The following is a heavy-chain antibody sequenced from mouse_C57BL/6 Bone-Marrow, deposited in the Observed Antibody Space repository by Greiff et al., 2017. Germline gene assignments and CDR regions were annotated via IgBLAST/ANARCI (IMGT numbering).Heavy chain of an antibody. CDR2: IDPSDSYT. Sequence: QVQLQQPGAELVRPGTSVKLSCKASGYTFTSYWMHWVKQRPGQGLEWIGVIDPSDSYTNYNQKFKGKATLTVDTSSSTAYMQLSSLTSEDSAVYYCARRITLDYWGQGTTLTVSS. CDR1: GYTFTSYW. J-gene: IGHJ2*01. CDR3: ARRITLDY. D-gene: IGHD1-1*01. V-gene: IGHV1-59*01.